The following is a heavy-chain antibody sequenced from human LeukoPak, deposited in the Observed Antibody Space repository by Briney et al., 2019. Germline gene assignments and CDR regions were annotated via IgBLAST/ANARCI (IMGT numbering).Heavy chain of an antibody. J-gene: IGHJ4*02. CDR2: TYYRSKWHN. D-gene: IGHD2/OR15-2a*01. V-gene: IGHV6-1*01. Sequence: PSQTLSLTCAISGDSISSSSDAWNWIRQSPSRGLEWLGRTYYRSKWHNDYAVSLQSRITIYADTSKNQFSLQLTSVTPEDTAIYYCAKDRISSLAYYFDYWGQGILVTVSS. CDR3: AKDRISSLAYYFDY. CDR1: GDSISSSSDA.